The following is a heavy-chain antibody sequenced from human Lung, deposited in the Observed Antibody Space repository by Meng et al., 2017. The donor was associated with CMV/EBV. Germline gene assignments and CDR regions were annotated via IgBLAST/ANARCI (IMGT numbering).Heavy chain of an antibody. Sequence: GGSLRLSCAASGFTFNSFGMHWVRQAPDKGLEWVAFVRHDGSNTYYADSVKGRFTVSRDNSKNTLYLQMNSLRPEDTAVFYCARDGQAGAKGFDHWGQGTLVTVSS. J-gene: IGHJ4*02. CDR1: GFTFNSFG. V-gene: IGHV3-30*02. CDR2: VRHDGSNT. D-gene: IGHD6-25*01. CDR3: ARDGQAGAKGFDH.